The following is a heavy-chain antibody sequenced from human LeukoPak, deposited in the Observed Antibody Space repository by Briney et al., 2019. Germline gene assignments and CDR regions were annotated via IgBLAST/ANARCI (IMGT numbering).Heavy chain of an antibody. CDR2: INPNSGGT. Sequence: ASVKVSCKASGYTFTGYYMHWVRQAPGQGLEWMGWINPNSGGTNYAQKFQGRVTMTEDTSTDTAYMELSSLRSEDTAVYYCATGIIAAAGTPKKKNYYYGMDVWGKGTTVTVSS. CDR1: GYTFTGYY. J-gene: IGHJ6*04. D-gene: IGHD6-13*01. CDR3: ATGIIAAAGTPKKKNYYYGMDV. V-gene: IGHV1-2*02.